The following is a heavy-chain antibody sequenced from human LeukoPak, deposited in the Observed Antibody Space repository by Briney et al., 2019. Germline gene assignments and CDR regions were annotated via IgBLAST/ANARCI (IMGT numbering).Heavy chain of an antibody. Sequence: ASVKVSCKVSGYTLTELSMHWVRQAPGKGLEWMGGFDPEDGEIIYAQKFQGRVTMTEDTSTDTAYMELSSLRSEDTAVYYCATDPPGTAQFDYWGQGTLVTVSS. CDR3: ATDPPGTAQFDY. CDR1: GYTLTELS. CDR2: FDPEDGEI. J-gene: IGHJ4*02. V-gene: IGHV1-24*01. D-gene: IGHD6-25*01.